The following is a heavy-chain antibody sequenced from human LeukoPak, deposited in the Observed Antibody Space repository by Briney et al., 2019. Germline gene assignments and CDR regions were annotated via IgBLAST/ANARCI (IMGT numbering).Heavy chain of an antibody. V-gene: IGHV3-48*02. CDR3: ARGGYGANDDAFDI. CDR2: ISSSTNTI. D-gene: IGHD4-23*01. J-gene: IGHJ3*02. Sequence: GGSLRLSCAASGFTFSSYSMNWVRQAPGKGLEWVSYISSSTNTIYYADSVKGRFTISRDDAKNSLFLQMNSLRDEDTAVYYCARGGYGANDDAFDIWGQGTMVTVSS. CDR1: GFTFSSYS.